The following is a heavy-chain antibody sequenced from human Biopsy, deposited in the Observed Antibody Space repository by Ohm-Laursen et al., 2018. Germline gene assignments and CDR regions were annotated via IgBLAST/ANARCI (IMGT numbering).Heavy chain of an antibody. J-gene: IGHJ3*01. Sequence: SVKVSCKASGVTFDTYAFGWVRLAPGQGPEWMGGRIPYFNTIYYARNFQDRAVITADRSARTTDMQLSGLRPDDTAVYYCVGGQRGPPIGVTVPGDAFDLWGPGTMVTVSP. CDR3: VGGQRGPPIGVTVPGDAFDL. CDR1: GVTFDTYA. V-gene: IGHV1-69*13. CDR2: RIPYFNTI. D-gene: IGHD2/OR15-2a*01.